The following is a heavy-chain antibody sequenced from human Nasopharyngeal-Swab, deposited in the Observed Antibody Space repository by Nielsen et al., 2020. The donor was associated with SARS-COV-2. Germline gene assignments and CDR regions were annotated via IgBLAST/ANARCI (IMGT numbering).Heavy chain of an antibody. V-gene: IGHV3-23*01. D-gene: IGHD6-19*01. CDR2: ISGSGGST. CDR1: GFTFSSYA. CDR3: AKEKFGYSSGWYGW. Sequence: GESLKISCAASGFTFSSYAMSWVRQAPGKGPEWVSAISGSGGSTYYADSVKGRFTISRDNSKNTLYLQMNSLRAEDTAVYYCAKEKFGYSSGWYGWWGQGTLVTVSS. J-gene: IGHJ4*02.